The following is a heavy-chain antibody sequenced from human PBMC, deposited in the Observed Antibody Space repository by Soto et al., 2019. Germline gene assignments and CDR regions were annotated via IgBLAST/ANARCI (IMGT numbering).Heavy chain of an antibody. D-gene: IGHD5-12*01. Sequence: QVQLQESGPGLVKASQTLSLTCTVSGGFINSGDYYWSWIRQLPGKGLEWIGYIYSSGTTYYNPSLKSRVTISVDTSKNQFSLKLSSVTAADTAVYYCARDRGYDAQYTFDYWGQGTLVTVSS. CDR2: IYSSGTT. CDR1: GGFINSGDYY. CDR3: ARDRGYDAQYTFDY. J-gene: IGHJ4*02. V-gene: IGHV4-31*03.